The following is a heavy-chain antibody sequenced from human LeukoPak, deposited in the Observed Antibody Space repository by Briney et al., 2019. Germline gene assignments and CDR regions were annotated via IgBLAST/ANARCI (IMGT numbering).Heavy chain of an antibody. CDR1: VFIFCLYY. V-gene: IGHV3-11*01. CDR2: ISSSVSSM. D-gene: IGHD5-18*01. J-gene: IGHJ6*02. Sequence: GGPLRLLCAACVFIFCLYYVSWMRQAPEKGVEWVSYISSSVSSMWYADSVKGRFTISRDNAKNSLYLQMNSLRAEDTAVYYCARRGYSTYGMDVWGQGTTVTVSS. CDR3: ARRGYSTYGMDV.